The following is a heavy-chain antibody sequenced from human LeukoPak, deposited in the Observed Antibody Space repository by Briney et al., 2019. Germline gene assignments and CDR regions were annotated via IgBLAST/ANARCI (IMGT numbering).Heavy chain of an antibody. J-gene: IGHJ6*02. CDR1: GGSIRSSYYY. V-gene: IGHV4-39*07. CDR2: IYDSGST. D-gene: IGHD4-17*01. CDR3: ARLNYGDYFMDYYYGMDV. Sequence: SETLSITCTVSGGSIRSSYYYWGRIRQPPGKGLEWIGSIYDSGSTYYNPSLKSRVTISVDTSKNQFSLKLSSVTAADTAVYYCARLNYGDYFMDYYYGMDVWGQGTTVTVSS.